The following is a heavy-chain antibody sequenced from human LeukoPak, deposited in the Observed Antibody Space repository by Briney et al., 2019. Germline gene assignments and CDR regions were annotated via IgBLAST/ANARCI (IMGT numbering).Heavy chain of an antibody. Sequence: GGSLTLTCVVSGFTVSSNDCGWVRQSPGKGLEWVSVIYSGGTTSYADSAKGRFTISRDNSKNTLYLQMNSLRAEDTAVYYFARDRRGYGCNFHYWGEGTLVTVSS. CDR1: GFTVSSND. CDR2: IYSGGTT. CDR3: ARDRRGYGCNFHY. D-gene: IGHD4-23*01. J-gene: IGHJ4*02. V-gene: IGHV3-66*01.